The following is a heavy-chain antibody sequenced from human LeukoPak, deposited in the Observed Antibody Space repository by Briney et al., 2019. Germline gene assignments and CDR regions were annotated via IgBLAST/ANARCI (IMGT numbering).Heavy chain of an antibody. J-gene: IGHJ4*02. CDR1: GYTFTSYG. D-gene: IGHD3-10*01. CDR3: ARSSFEITMVRGVIIREIDY. V-gene: IGHV1-18*01. Sequence: ASVKVSCKASGYTFTSYGISWVRQAPGQGLEWMGWISAYNGNTNYAQKLQGRVTMTTDTSTSTAYMGLRSLGSDDTAVYYCARSSFEITMVRGVIIREIDYWGQGTLVTVSS. CDR2: ISAYNGNT.